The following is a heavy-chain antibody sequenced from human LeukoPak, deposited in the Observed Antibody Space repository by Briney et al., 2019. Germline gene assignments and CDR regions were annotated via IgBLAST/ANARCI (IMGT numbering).Heavy chain of an antibody. V-gene: IGHV1-58*01. CDR2: IVVGSGNT. CDR1: GFTFTSSA. Sequence: SVKVSRKASGFTFTSSAVQWVRQARGQRLEWIGWIVVGSGNTNYAQKFQERVTITRDMSTSTAYMELSSLRSEDTAVYYCAAEPYYYDSSGSEEYFQHWGQGTLVTVSS. D-gene: IGHD3-22*01. CDR3: AAEPYYYDSSGSEEYFQH. J-gene: IGHJ1*01.